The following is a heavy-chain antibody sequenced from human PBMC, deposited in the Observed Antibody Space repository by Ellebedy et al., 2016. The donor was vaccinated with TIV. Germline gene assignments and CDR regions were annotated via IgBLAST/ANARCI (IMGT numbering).Heavy chain of an antibody. CDR2: TYYRSKWSS. CDR3: ARTIVGATIDFDC. D-gene: IGHD1-26*01. Sequence: SQTLSLTCAISGDSVSSNIAAWNWVRQSPSRGLEWLGRTYYRSKWSSDYALSVKSRITINPDTSKNQFSLQLSSVTDEDTGVYYCARTIVGATIDFDCWGQGTLVTVSS. J-gene: IGHJ4*02. V-gene: IGHV6-1*01. CDR1: GDSVSSNIAA.